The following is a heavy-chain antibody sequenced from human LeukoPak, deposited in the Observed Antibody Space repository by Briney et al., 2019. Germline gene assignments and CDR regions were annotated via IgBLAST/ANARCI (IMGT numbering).Heavy chain of an antibody. Sequence: PGGSLRLSCAASGFTFSAYSMNWVRQAPGKGLEWVAVISYDGSNKYYADSVKGRFTISRDNSKNTLYLQMNSLRAEDTAVYYCAKSAVYGSGSPHFDYWGQGTLVTVSS. J-gene: IGHJ4*02. V-gene: IGHV3-30*18. CDR3: AKSAVYGSGSPHFDY. CDR1: GFTFSAYS. D-gene: IGHD3-10*01. CDR2: ISYDGSNK.